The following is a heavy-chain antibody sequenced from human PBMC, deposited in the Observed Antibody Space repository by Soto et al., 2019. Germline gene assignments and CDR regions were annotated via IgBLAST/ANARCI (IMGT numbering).Heavy chain of an antibody. CDR1: GFTFSSYS. CDR3: ARDRQLRCSSTSCYTGYYYYGMDV. J-gene: IGHJ6*02. V-gene: IGHV3-48*02. D-gene: IGHD2-2*02. CDR2: ISSSSSTI. Sequence: GGSLRLSCAASGFTFSSYSMNWVRQAPGKGLEWVSYISSSSSTIYYADSVKGRFTISRDNAKNSLYLKMNSLRDEDTAVYYCARDRQLRCSSTSCYTGYYYYGMDVWGQGNTVTVSS.